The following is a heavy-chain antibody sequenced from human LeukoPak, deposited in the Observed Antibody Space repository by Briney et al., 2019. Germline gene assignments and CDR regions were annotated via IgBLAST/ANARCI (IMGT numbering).Heavy chain of an antibody. CDR1: GYTFTSYD. V-gene: IGHV1-8*01. Sequence: ASVTVSCTASGYTFTSYDINWVRQATGQGLERMGWMNPNSGNTGYAQKFQGRVTMTRNTSISTAYMELSSLKSEDTAVYYCASSSSGGGEFDYWGQGTLVTVSS. CDR3: ASSSSGGGEFDY. CDR2: MNPNSGNT. D-gene: IGHD3-16*01. J-gene: IGHJ4*02.